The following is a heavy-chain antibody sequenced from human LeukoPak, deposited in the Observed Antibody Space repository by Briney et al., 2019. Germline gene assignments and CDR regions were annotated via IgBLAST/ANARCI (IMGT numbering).Heavy chain of an antibody. V-gene: IGHV1-2*02. CDR2: INPNSGGT. CDR1: GYTFTGYY. J-gene: IGHJ4*02. D-gene: IGHD2-2*01. Sequence: ASVTVSFKASGYTFTGYYMHWVRQAPGQGLEWMGWINPNSGGTNYAQKFQGRVTMTRDTSISTAYMELSRLRSDDTAVYYCARDPGWGYCSSTSCYSIDYWGQGTLVTVSS. CDR3: ARDPGWGYCSSTSCYSIDY.